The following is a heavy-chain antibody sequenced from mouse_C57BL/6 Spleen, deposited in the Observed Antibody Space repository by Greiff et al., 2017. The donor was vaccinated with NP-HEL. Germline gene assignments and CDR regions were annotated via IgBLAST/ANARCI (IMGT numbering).Heavy chain of an antibody. Sequence: QVQLQQSGAELVKPGASVKISCKASGYAFSSYWMNWVKQRPGKGLEWIGQIYPGDGDTNYNGKFKGKATLTADKSSSTAYMHLSSLTSEDSAVYFGAREDYYCSRNYAMDYWGQGTSVTVSS. CDR2: IYPGDGDT. J-gene: IGHJ4*01. D-gene: IGHD1-1*01. V-gene: IGHV1-80*01. CDR3: AREDYYCSRNYAMDY. CDR1: GYAFSSYW.